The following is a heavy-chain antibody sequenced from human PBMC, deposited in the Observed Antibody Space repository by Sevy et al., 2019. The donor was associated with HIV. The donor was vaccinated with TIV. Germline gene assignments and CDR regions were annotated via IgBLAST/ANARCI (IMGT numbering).Heavy chain of an antibody. Sequence: SETLSLTCAVYGGSFSGYYWSWIRQPPGKGLEWIGEINHSGSTNYNPSLKSRVTISVDTSKNQFSLKLSSVTAADTAVYYCARDNSGNTYYYGSGSYSPKYYYYYGMDVWGQGTTVTVSS. CDR2: INHSGST. V-gene: IGHV4-34*01. CDR1: GGSFSGYY. CDR3: ARDNSGNTYYYGSGSYSPKYYYYYGMDV. D-gene: IGHD3-10*01. J-gene: IGHJ6*02.